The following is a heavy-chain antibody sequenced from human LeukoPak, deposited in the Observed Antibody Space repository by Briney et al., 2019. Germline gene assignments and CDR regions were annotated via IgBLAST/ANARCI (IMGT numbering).Heavy chain of an antibody. CDR2: ISYDGSNK. J-gene: IGHJ4*02. V-gene: IGHV3-30-3*01. Sequence: GGSLRLSCAASGFTFSSYAMHWVRQAPGKGLEWVAVISYDGSNKYYADSVKGRFTISGDNSKNTLYLQMNSLRAEDTAVYYCARDIGSSGTFDYWGQGTLVTVSS. CDR3: ARDIGSSGTFDY. D-gene: IGHD6-19*01. CDR1: GFTFSSYA.